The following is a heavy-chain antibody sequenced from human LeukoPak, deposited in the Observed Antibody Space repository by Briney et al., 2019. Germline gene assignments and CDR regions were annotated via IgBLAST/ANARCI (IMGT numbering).Heavy chain of an antibody. CDR2: IYHSGSA. D-gene: IGHD6-19*01. CDR3: ARHGSGWSFDY. V-gene: IGHV4-59*08. J-gene: IGHJ4*02. CDR1: GDPISTYY. Sequence: SETLSLTCAVSGDPISTYYWSWIRQSPGKGLEWIGYIYHSGSANYNPSLKSRVTISIDTSKNQFSLKLSSVTAADTALYLCARHGSGWSFDYWGQGTLVTVSS.